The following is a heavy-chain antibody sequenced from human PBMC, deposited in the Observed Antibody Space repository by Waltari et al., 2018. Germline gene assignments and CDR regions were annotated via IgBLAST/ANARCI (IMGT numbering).Heavy chain of an antibody. CDR2: INHAGYT. V-gene: IGHV4-34*02. Sequence: QVHLQQWAAGLLQSSETPSLPCAVHRRSFIGYYCGWVRQPPGRGLEWIGEINHAGYTNHNPSLRSRVTMSADTAKGQFSLKLNSVTAADTAVYYCVRLEDCTGPGGHCYSGDPFALDVWGQGTTVTVSS. CDR3: VRLEDCTGPGGHCYSGDPFALDV. J-gene: IGHJ6*02. CDR1: RRSFIGYY. D-gene: IGHD2-15*01.